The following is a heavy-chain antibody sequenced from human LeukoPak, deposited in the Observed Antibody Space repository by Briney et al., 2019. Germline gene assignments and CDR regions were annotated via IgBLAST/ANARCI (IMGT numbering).Heavy chain of an antibody. V-gene: IGHV1-2*02. CDR2: INPNRGGT. CDR3: VRVPCRRTSWSPPLDY. CDR1: GYTFTDYY. Sequence: ASLKVSCKASGYTFTDYYMHWVRQAPGHGLEWMGCINPNRGGTEYAQKIQSRVTMTRDTSICAAYMGLSRVRSEDTGAYICVRVPCRRTSWSPPLDYWGQGTLVTVSS. D-gene: IGHD6-13*01. J-gene: IGHJ4*01.